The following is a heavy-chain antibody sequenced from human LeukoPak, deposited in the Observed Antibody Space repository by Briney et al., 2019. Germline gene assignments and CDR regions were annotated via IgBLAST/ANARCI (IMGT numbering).Heavy chain of an antibody. CDR2: ISAYNGNT. CDR1: GYTFTSYG. Sequence: DSVKVSCKASGYTFTSYGISWVRQAPVQGLELMGWISAYNGNTNYAQKLQGRVTMTTDTSTSTAYMERRSLRSDDTAVYYSAREITVVRGVIITPPCFDPWGQGTLVTVSS. CDR3: AREITVVRGVIITPPCFDP. D-gene: IGHD3-10*01. J-gene: IGHJ5*02. V-gene: IGHV1-18*01.